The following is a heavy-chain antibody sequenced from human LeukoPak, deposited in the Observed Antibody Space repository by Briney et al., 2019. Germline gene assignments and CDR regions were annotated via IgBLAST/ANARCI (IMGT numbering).Heavy chain of an antibody. D-gene: IGHD3-16*01. J-gene: IGHJ2*01. CDR2: SRNKANSYTI. CDR1: GFTFSDHY. Sequence: PGGSLRLSCAASGFTFSDHYMDWVRQAPGKGLEWVGRSRNKANSYTIAYAASVKGRFTMSRDDSKSSVYLQKNSLKTEDTAVYYWAREPYEYRSYWYFDLWGRGTLVTVSS. CDR3: AREPYEYRSYWYFDL. V-gene: IGHV3-72*01.